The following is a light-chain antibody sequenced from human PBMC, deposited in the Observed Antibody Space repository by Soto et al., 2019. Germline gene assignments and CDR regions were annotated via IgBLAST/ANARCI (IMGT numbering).Light chain of an antibody. Sequence: SVRAQPASVSGSPGQSIAISCTGTSSDVGGYNYVSWYQQHPGKAPKLMIYEVSNRPSGVSNRFSGSKSGNTASLTISGLQAEDEADYYCSSYTSSSTPYVFGTGTKVTVL. CDR2: EVS. CDR3: SSYTSSSTPYV. V-gene: IGLV2-14*01. J-gene: IGLJ1*01. CDR1: SSDVGGYNY.